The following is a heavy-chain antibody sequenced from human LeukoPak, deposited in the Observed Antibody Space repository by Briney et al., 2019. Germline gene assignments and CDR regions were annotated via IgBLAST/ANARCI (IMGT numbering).Heavy chain of an antibody. CDR2: IYYSGRT. V-gene: IGHV4-59*01. J-gene: IGHJ4*02. D-gene: IGHD5-12*01. Sequence: SETLSLTCTVSGGSISSYYWNWIRQPPGKGLEWIGYIYYSGRTNYNPSFKSRVTISVDTSRNQFSLKLNSVTAADTAVYYCARDAVGYYFDYWGQGTLVTASS. CDR1: GGSISSYY. CDR3: ARDAVGYYFDY.